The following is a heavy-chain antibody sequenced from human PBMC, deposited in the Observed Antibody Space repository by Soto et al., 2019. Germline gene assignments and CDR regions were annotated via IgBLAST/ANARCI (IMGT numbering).Heavy chain of an antibody. CDR1: GFTFSSYG. CDR2: ISYDGSNK. CDR3: ATEYYFDY. Sequence: QVQLVKSGGGVVQPGRSLRLSCAASGFTFSSYGMHWVRQAPGKGLEWVAVISYDGSNKYYADSVKGRFTISRDNSKNTLYLQMNSLRAEDTAVYYCATEYYFDYWGQGTLVTVSS. J-gene: IGHJ4*02. V-gene: IGHV3-30*03.